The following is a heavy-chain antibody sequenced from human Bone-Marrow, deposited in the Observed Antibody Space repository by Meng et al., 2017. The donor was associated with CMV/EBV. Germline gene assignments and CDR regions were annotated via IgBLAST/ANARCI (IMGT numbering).Heavy chain of an antibody. CDR3: AREVGAPYFDM. Sequence: SETRSLTCAVPGSSVSRGYYWAWIRQPPGKWLEWIGSIADSRNTYYTPSLQSRLTISVETSKNQFSLRLTSVTAADTAVYYCAREVGAPYFDMWGQGTMVTVSS. J-gene: IGHJ3*02. D-gene: IGHD1-26*01. V-gene: IGHV4-38-2*02. CDR2: IADSRNT. CDR1: GSSVSRGYY.